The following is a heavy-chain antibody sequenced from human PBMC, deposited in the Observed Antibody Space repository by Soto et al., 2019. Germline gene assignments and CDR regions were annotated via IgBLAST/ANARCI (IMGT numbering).Heavy chain of an antibody. V-gene: IGHV1-46*01. Sequence: ASVKVSCKASGYTFTSYYMHWVRQAPGQGLEWMGIINPSGGSTSYAQKFQGRVTMTRDTSTSTVYMELSSLRSEDTAVYYCARDIVLVPAAIGKGFDPWGQGTLVTVSS. CDR3: ARDIVLVPAAIGKGFDP. CDR1: GYTFTSYY. CDR2: INPSGGST. J-gene: IGHJ5*02. D-gene: IGHD2-2*01.